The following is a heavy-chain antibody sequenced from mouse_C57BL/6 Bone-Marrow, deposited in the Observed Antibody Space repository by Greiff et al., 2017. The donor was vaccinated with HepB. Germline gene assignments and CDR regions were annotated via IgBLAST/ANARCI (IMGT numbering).Heavy chain of an antibody. D-gene: IGHD1-1*01. CDR3: ARGATVVATDAWFAY. CDR1: GFTFSDYG. V-gene: IGHV5-17*01. CDR2: ISSGSSTI. J-gene: IGHJ3*01. Sequence: DVQLVESGGGLVKPGGSLKLSCAASGFTFSDYGMHWVRQAPEKGLEWVAYISSGSSTIYYADTVKGRFTISRDNAKNTLFLQMTSLRSEDTAMYYCARGATVVATDAWFAYWGQGTLVTVSA.